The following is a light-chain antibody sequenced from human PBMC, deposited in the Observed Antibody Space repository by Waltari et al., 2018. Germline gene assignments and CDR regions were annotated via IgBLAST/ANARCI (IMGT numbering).Light chain of an antibody. J-gene: IGLJ2*01. CDR1: TSDAGHYTL. V-gene: IGLV2-23*01. Sequence: QSALTQPASVSGSPGQSTTIPRTGTTSDAGHYTLVSWYQQHPGKAPKLLIYEGSRRPSGISNRFSGSTSGNTASLTISGLQAEDEADYYCCSSAGRSTLFGGGTKLTLL. CDR3: CSSAGRSTL. CDR2: EGS.